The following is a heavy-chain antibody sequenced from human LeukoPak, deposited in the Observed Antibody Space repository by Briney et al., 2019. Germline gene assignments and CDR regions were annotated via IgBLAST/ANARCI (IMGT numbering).Heavy chain of an antibody. V-gene: IGHV4-59*01. J-gene: IGHJ4*02. CDR2: IYYSGGT. Sequence: SETLSLTCTVSGGSISSYYWNWIRQPPGKGLEWIGYIYYSGGTNYNPSLKSRVTISVDTSKNQFSLRLSSVTAVDTAVYYCVRDRELNYWGQGTLVTVSS. CDR3: VRDRELNY. CDR1: GGSISSYY. D-gene: IGHD1-26*01.